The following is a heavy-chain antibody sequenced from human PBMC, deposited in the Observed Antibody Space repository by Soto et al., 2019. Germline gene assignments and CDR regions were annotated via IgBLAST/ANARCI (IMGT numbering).Heavy chain of an antibody. CDR3: ARERPIYCGGDCYPDH. CDR1: GFAFSSYS. J-gene: IGHJ4*02. D-gene: IGHD2-21*02. V-gene: IGHV3-21*01. CDR2: ISTSSSHI. Sequence: VQLVESGGGVVQPGTSLTLSCAASGFAFSSYSMSWVRQAPGKGLEWVSSISTSSSHIYYADSVKGRFTISRDNAKNSLYLQMTSLRDEDTAVYYCARERPIYCGGDCYPDHWGQGTLVTCSS.